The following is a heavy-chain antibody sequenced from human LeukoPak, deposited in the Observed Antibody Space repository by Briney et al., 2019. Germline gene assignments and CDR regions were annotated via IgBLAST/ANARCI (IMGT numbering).Heavy chain of an antibody. Sequence: SETLSLTCTVSGDSISSYYWSWIRQPPGKGLEWIGYIYYSGGTDYNPSLKSRVTISVDTSKNQFSLKLRSVTAADTAVYYCARHVTISGPYDASDIWGQGTVVTVSP. J-gene: IGHJ3*02. CDR2: IYYSGGT. D-gene: IGHD5-24*01. V-gene: IGHV4-59*08. CDR1: GDSISSYY. CDR3: ARHVTISGPYDASDI.